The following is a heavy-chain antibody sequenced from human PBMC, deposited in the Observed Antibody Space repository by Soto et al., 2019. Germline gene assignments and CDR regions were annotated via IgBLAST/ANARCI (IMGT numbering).Heavy chain of an antibody. V-gene: IGHV1-45*02. D-gene: IGHD5-18*01. CDR3: ARSALDDDGYHYLDY. Sequence: SVKVSCKASGYIFTYRYLYWVRQAPGQALEWMGWIIPYNGNTNYAQKFQDRFSITRESSLSTVYMELRSLRSDDTGMYYCARSALDDDGYHYLDYWGQGTLVTVSS. CDR2: IIPYNGNT. CDR1: GYIFTYRY. J-gene: IGHJ4*02.